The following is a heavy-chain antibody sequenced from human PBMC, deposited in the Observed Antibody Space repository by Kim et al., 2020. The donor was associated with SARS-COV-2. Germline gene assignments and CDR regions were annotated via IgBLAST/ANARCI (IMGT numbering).Heavy chain of an antibody. CDR2: ISSSGSTI. J-gene: IGHJ6*02. Sequence: GGSLRLSCAASGFTFSSYEMNWVRQAPGKGLEWVSYISSSGSTIYYADSVKGRFTISRDNAKNSLYLQMNSLRAEDTAVYYCARVQCSSTSCYVQYYYYYGMDVWGQGTTVTVSS. CDR3: ARVQCSSTSCYVQYYYYYGMDV. D-gene: IGHD2-2*01. CDR1: GFTFSSYE. V-gene: IGHV3-48*03.